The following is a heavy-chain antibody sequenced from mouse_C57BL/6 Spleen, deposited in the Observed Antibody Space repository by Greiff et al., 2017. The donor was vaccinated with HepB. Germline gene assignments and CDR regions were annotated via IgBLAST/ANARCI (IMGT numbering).Heavy chain of an antibody. CDR2: IHPNSGST. Sequence: QVQLQQPGAELVKPGASVKLSCKASGYTFTSYWMHWVKQRPGQGLEWIGMIHPNSGSTNYNEKFKSKATLTVDKSSSTAYMQLSSLTSEDSAVYYWARLGRWLLPYYFDYWGQGTTLTVSS. CDR3: ARLGRWLLPYYFDY. D-gene: IGHD2-3*01. J-gene: IGHJ2*01. V-gene: IGHV1-64*01. CDR1: GYTFTSYW.